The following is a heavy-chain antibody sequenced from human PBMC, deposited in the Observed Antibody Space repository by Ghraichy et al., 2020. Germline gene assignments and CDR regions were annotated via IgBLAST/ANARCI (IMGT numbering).Heavy chain of an antibody. Sequence: GGSLRLSCAASGFTFSSYAMSWVRQAPGKGLEWVSAISGSGGSTYYADSVKGRFTISRDNSKNTLYLQMNSLRAEDTAVYYCAKLRVRYSYGPGLSYYFDYWGQGTLVTVSS. CDR3: AKLRVRYSYGPGLSYYFDY. V-gene: IGHV3-23*01. CDR2: ISGSGGST. D-gene: IGHD5-18*01. CDR1: GFTFSSYA. J-gene: IGHJ4*02.